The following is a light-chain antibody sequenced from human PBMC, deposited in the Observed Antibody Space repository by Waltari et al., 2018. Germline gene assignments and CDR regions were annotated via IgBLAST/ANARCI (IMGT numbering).Light chain of an antibody. J-gene: IGKJ4*01. CDR1: QTISNY. CDR3: HQGYSPPLT. Sequence: DIQMTQSPSSLSASIGDRVTITCRASQTISNYLNWYQHKAGGAPDLLICAASHLQRGVPSRFSGSGSGTEFTLTINNLQPEDSATYYCHQGYSPPLTFGGGT. CDR2: AAS. V-gene: IGKV1-39*01.